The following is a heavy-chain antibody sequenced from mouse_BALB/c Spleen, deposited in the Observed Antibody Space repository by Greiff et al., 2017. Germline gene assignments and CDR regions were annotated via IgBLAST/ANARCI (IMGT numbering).Heavy chain of an antibody. CDR3: TRDRGGDYDWYFDV. D-gene: IGHD2-4*01. J-gene: IGHJ1*01. Sequence: EVMLVESGGGLVKPGGSLKLSCAASGFTFSSYTMSWVRQTPEKRLEWVATISSGGSYTYYPDSVKGRFTISRDNAKNTLYLQMSSLKSEDTAMYYCTRDRGGDYDWYFDVWGAGTTVTVSS. CDR2: ISSGGSYT. V-gene: IGHV5-6-4*01. CDR1: GFTFSSYT.